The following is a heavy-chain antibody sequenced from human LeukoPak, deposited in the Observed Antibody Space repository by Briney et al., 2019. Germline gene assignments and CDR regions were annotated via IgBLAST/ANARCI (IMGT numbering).Heavy chain of an antibody. V-gene: IGHV1-2*02. D-gene: IGHD3-10*01. Sequence: ASVKVSCKASGYTFTGYYMHWVRQAPGQGLEWMGWINPNSGGTNYAQKFQGRVTMTRDTSFSTAYMELSRLRSDDTAVYYCASLGVLWFGEGKGDPDYWGQGTLVTVSS. CDR2: INPNSGGT. J-gene: IGHJ4*02. CDR1: GYTFTGYY. CDR3: ASLGVLWFGEGKGDPDY.